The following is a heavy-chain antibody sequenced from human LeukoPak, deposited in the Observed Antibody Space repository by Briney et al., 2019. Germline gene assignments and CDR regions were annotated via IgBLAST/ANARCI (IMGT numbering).Heavy chain of an antibody. CDR2: IYYSGST. D-gene: IGHD6-19*01. V-gene: IGHV4-39*01. Sequence: SETLSLTCTVSGGSISSSSYYWGWIRQPPGNGLEWIGSIYYSGSTYYNPSLKSRVTISVDTSKNQFSLKLSSVTAADTAVYYCAGWANSGWYGDYWGQGTLVTVSS. J-gene: IGHJ4*02. CDR1: GGSISSSSYY. CDR3: AGWANSGWYGDY.